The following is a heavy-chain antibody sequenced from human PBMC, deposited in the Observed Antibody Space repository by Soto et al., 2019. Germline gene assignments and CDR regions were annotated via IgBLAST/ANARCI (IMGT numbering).Heavy chain of an antibody. CDR1: GYSFAGYG. D-gene: IGHD3-16*02. CDR2: ISAYNGNT. Sequence: AAVKVSWKDWGYSFAGYGIRWGRQAPGQGIERMGWISAYNGNTNYAQKLQGRVTMTPDTSTSTAYMELRSLRSDDTAVYYCAREFVSCFVYYYSYSMDFSGTAPTVTLSS. CDR3: AREFVSCFVYYYSYSMDF. V-gene: IGHV1-18*01. J-gene: IGHJ6*03.